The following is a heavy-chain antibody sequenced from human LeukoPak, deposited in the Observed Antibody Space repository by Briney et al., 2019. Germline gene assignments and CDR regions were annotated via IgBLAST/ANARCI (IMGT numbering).Heavy chain of an antibody. J-gene: IGHJ4*02. D-gene: IGHD6-19*01. Sequence: GGSLRLSCAASGFTFSSYEMNWVRQAPGKGLEWVAVISYDGTNKYADSVKGRSTISRDNSKNTLYLQMNSLRAEDTAVYYCARVSYSSGWFDYWGQGTLVTVSS. CDR3: ARVSYSSGWFDY. CDR1: GFTFSSYE. V-gene: IGHV3-30*03. CDR2: ISYDGTNK.